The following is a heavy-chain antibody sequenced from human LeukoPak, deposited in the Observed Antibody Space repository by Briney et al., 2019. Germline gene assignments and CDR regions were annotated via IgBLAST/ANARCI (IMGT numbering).Heavy chain of an antibody. CDR3: ARHLSALYGSGSFNNWFDP. D-gene: IGHD3-10*01. CDR2: IIPILGIA. J-gene: IGHJ5*02. CDR1: GGTFSSYA. V-gene: IGHV1-69*04. Sequence: SVTVSCKASGGTFSSYAISWVRQAPGQGLEWMGRIIPILGIANYAQKFQGRVTITADKSTSTAYMELSSLRSEDTAVYYCARHLSALYGSGSFNNWFDPWGQGTLVTVSS.